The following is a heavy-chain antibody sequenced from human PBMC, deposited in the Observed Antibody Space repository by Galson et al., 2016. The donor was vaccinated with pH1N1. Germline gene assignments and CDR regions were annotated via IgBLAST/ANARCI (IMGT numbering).Heavy chain of an antibody. CDR3: VKPDSEHSGDH. D-gene: IGHD6-19*01. V-gene: IGHV3-23*01. J-gene: IGHJ5*02. Sequence: SLRLSCAASGFTFSSHAMSWVRQAPGKGLQWVSGIGKNGGTYYIDSVRGRFTISRDNSRNTLYLQMNSLRVEDTARYYCVKPDSEHSGDHWGQGTLVIVSS. CDR2: IGKNGGT. CDR1: GFTFSSHA.